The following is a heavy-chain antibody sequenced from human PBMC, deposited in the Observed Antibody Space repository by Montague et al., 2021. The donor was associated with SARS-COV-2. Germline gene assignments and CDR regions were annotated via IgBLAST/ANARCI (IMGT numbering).Heavy chain of an antibody. CDR1: GGSISSSNYY. J-gene: IGHJ6*02. CDR3: ARDDYTPGDYYYYYGMDV. CDR2: IYHSGST. D-gene: IGHD4-11*01. V-gene: IGHV4-39*07. Sequence: SETLSLTCTVSGGSISSSNYYWDWIRQPPGKGLEWIGSIYHSGSTYYNPSLKSRVTISVDTSKNQFSLKLSSVTAADTAVYYCARDDYTPGDYYYYYGMDVWGQGTTVTVSS.